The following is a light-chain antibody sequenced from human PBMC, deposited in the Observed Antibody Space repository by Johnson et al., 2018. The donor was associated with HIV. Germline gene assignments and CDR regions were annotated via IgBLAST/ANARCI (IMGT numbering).Light chain of an antibody. V-gene: IGLV1-51*01. J-gene: IGLJ1*01. Sequence: QSVLSQPPSVSAAPGQKVTISCSGSSSNIGRNYVSWYQQLPGTAPKLLIFDNNKRPSGITDRFSGSKSGTSATLGITGLQPGDEADYYCGTWDSSLGAYVFGTGTKVTVL. CDR2: DNN. CDR3: GTWDSSLGAYV. CDR1: SSNIGRNY.